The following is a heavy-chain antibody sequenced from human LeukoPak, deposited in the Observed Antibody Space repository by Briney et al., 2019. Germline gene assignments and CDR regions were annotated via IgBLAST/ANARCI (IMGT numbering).Heavy chain of an antibody. CDR3: AKDQTGTSSFHEVFDI. CDR2: ISGSGGST. CDR1: GFTFSSYA. Sequence: QPGASLRLSCAASGFTFSSYAMSWVRQAPGKGLEWVSAISGSGGSTYYADSVKGRFTISRDNSKNTLYLQMNSLRAEDTAVYYCAKDQTGTSSFHEVFDIWGQGTMVTVSS. V-gene: IGHV3-23*01. J-gene: IGHJ3*02. D-gene: IGHD1-7*01.